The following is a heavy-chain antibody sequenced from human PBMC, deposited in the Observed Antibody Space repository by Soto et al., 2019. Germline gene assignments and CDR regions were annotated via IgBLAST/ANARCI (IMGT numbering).Heavy chain of an antibody. CDR1: GFTLSNAW. V-gene: IGHV3-15*01. Sequence: EVQLVESGGGLVEPGGSLRLSCAASGFTLSNAWMSWVRQAPGKGLEWVGRIKSKTDGGTTEYAAPVRGRFTITRDDSKNTLDLQMSSLKTEDTAMYYCTRVNWGKPDYWGQGTLATVSS. CDR2: IKSKTDGGTT. CDR3: TRVNWGKPDY. J-gene: IGHJ4*02. D-gene: IGHD3-16*01.